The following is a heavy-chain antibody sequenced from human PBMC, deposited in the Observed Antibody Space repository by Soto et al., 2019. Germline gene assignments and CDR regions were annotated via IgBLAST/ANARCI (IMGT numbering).Heavy chain of an antibody. D-gene: IGHD2-15*01. V-gene: IGHV3-74*01. J-gene: IGHJ6*02. CDR1: GFTFSSYW. CDR3: ARTYCSGGSCYYYGMDV. CDR2: FNSVGCST. Sequence: PGGSLRLSCAASGFTFSSYWMHWVRQAPGKGLVWVSLFNSVGCSTSYAASVKGRFTISRENAKNTLYLKMNILRAEDTVFFYCARTYCSGGSCYYYGMDVWGQGTTVTVSS.